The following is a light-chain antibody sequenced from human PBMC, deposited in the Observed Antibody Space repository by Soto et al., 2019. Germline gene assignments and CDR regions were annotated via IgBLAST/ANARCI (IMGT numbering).Light chain of an antibody. CDR1: SSNIGSNS. CDR3: AAWDDSRNGYV. V-gene: IGLV1-44*01. J-gene: IGLJ1*01. Sequence: QSVLTQPPSASGTPGQRVTISCSGSSSNIGSNSVNWYQQLPGTAPKLLIYSNDRRPSGVPDRFSGSKSGTSASLAISGLQSEDEADYYCAAWDDSRNGYVFGTGTKVTVL. CDR2: SND.